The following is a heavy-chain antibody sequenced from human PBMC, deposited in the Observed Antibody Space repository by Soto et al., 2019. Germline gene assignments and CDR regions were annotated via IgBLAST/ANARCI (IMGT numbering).Heavy chain of an antibody. Sequence: ASVKVSCKVSGYTLTELSMHWVRQAPGKGLEWMGGFDPEDGETIYAQKFQGRVTMTEDTSTDTAYMELSSLRSEDTAVYYCARAPVGATTNYYYYGMDVWGQGTTVTVSS. CDR2: FDPEDGET. V-gene: IGHV1-24*01. CDR1: GYTLTELS. CDR3: ARAPVGATTNYYYYGMDV. J-gene: IGHJ6*02. D-gene: IGHD1-26*01.